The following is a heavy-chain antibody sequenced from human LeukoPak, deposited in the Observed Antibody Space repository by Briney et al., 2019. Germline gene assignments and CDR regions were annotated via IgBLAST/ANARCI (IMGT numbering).Heavy chain of an antibody. CDR2: INHSGST. D-gene: IGHD3-16*01. CDR3: ASQSYGGLRTHDY. V-gene: IGHV4-34*01. CDR1: GGSFSGYY. J-gene: IGHJ4*02. Sequence: SETLSLTCAVYGGSFSGYYWSWIRQPPGKGLEWIGEINHSGSTNYNPSLKSRVTISVDTSKNQFSLKLSSVTATDTAVYYCASQSYGGLRTHDYWGQGTLVTVSS.